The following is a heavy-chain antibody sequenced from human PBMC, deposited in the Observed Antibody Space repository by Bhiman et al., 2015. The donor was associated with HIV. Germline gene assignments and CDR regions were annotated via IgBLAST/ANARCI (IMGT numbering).Heavy chain of an antibody. J-gene: IGHJ4*02. V-gene: IGHV3-33*03. CDR2: IWYDGSNK. D-gene: IGHD3-22*01. Sequence: QVQLVESGGGVVQPGRSLRLSCAASGFTFSSYGMHWVRQAPGKGLEWAAVIWYDGSNKYYADSVKGRFTISRDNSKNTLYLQMNSLRAEDTAVYYCAKASYYYDSSGYYHFPEYWGQGTLVTVSS. CDR1: GFTFSSYG. CDR3: AKASYYYDSSGYYHFPEY.